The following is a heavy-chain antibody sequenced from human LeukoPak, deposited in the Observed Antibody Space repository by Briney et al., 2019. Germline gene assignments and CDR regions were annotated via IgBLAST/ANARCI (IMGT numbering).Heavy chain of an antibody. CDR3: ARGYYDSSGYDPGLGY. V-gene: IGHV1-46*01. CDR2: INPSGGST. D-gene: IGHD3-22*01. J-gene: IGHJ4*02. CDR1: GYTFTSFY. Sequence: TSVKVSCKASGYTFTSFYMQWVRQAPGQGLEWMGIINPSGGSTNYAQKFQGRVSMTRDTSTSTVYMELSSLRSEDTAMYWCARGYYDSSGYDPGLGYWGQGTLVTVSS.